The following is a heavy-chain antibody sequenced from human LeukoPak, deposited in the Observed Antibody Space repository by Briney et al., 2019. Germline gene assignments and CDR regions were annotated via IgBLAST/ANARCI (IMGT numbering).Heavy chain of an antibody. J-gene: IGHJ5*02. Sequence: PGGSLRLSCAASGFTVSNNYMNWVRQAPGKGLEWVSYISSSGSTTYYADSVKGRFTISRDNPKNSLYLQMNSLRAEDTAVYYCARGIGFDPWGQGTLVTVAS. CDR1: GFTVSNNY. V-gene: IGHV3-11*04. CDR3: ARGIGFDP. CDR2: ISSSGSTT.